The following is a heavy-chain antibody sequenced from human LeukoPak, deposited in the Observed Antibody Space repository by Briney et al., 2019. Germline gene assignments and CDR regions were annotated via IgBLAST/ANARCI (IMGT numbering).Heavy chain of an antibody. D-gene: IGHD3-10*01. V-gene: IGHV1-18*01. CDR1: GYSFTNYG. CDR2: INAFNGDR. J-gene: IGHJ5*02. Sequence: ASLTDSCKDSGYSFTNYGITWVRQAPGLGLEWMGWINAFNGDRDHAQKFQGRVTMTTDTSTSTAYMELRSLRSDDTAVYYCARDGSGTWADPWGQGTLVTVSS. CDR3: ARDGSGTWADP.